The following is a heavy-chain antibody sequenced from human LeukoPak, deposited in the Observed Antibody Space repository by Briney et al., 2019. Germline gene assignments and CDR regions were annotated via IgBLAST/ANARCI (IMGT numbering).Heavy chain of an antibody. V-gene: IGHV3-23*01. CDR1: GLTFSSYA. CDR3: AKGAAYYYDSSGYYNY. J-gene: IGHJ4*02. Sequence: GGSLRLSCAASGLTFSSYAMSWVRQAPGKGLEWVSAISGSGGSTYYADSVKGRFTISRDNSKNTLYLQMNSQRAEDTAVYYCAKGAAYYYDSSGYYNYWGQGTLVTVSS. CDR2: ISGSGGST. D-gene: IGHD3-22*01.